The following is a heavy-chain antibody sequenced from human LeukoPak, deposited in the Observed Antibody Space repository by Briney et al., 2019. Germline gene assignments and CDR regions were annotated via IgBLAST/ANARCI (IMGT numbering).Heavy chain of an antibody. CDR3: ARPPRQYYYYYMDV. J-gene: IGHJ6*03. CDR1: GYTFTSYG. CDR2: ISAYNGNT. Sequence: ASVKVSCKASGYTFTSYGISWVRQAPGQGLEWMGWISAYNGNTNYAQKLQGRVTMTTDTSTSTAYMELRSLRSDDTAVYYCARPPRQYYYYYMDVWGKGTTVTVSS. V-gene: IGHV1-18*01.